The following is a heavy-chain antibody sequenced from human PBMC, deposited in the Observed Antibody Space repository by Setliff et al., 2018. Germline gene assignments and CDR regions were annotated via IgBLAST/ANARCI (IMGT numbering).Heavy chain of an antibody. CDR2: LSYDERVI. J-gene: IGHJ4*02. D-gene: IGHD1-7*01. V-gene: IGHV3-30*18. CDR3: AKPQVELRWGFES. Sequence: PGGSLRLSCVASGFNFNSYVMHWVRQAPGKGLEWVAVLSYDERVIYYTDSVKGRFTIFRDSSKNTLYLQMTGLRAEGTAVYYCAKPQVELRWGFESWGQGTLVTVSS. CDR1: GFNFNSYV.